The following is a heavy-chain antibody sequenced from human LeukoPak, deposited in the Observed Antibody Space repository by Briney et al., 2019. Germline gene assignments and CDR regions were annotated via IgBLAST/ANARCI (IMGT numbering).Heavy chain of an antibody. J-gene: IGHJ6*03. CDR1: GGSFSGYY. CDR2: INHSGST. CDR3: ARRRDDYSGSYYYYLDV. D-gene: IGHD2-15*01. V-gene: IGHV4-34*01. Sequence: SETLSLTCAVYGGSFSGYYWSWIRQPPGKGVEWIGEINHSGSTNYNPSLKSRVTISVDTSKNQFSLKLSSVTAADPAVYYCARRRDDYSGSYYYYLDVWGKGTTVTVSS.